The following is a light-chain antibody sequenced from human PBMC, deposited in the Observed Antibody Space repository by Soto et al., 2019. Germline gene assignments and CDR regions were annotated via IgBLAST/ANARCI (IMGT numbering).Light chain of an antibody. CDR3: QSYDSSLSAYVV. CDR2: GNS. J-gene: IGLJ2*01. V-gene: IGLV1-40*01. CDR1: SSNIGAGYD. Sequence: QSVLTQPSSVSGAPGQRVTISCTGSSSNIGAGYDVHWYQQFPGTAPKLLIYGNSNRPSGVPDRFSGSKSGTSASLAITGLQAEDEANYYCQSYDSSLSAYVVFGGGTKLT.